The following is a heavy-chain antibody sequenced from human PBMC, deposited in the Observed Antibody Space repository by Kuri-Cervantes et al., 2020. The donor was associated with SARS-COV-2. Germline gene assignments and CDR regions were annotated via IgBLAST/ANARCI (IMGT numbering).Heavy chain of an antibody. CDR2: ISNSGKYM. D-gene: IGHD1-26*01. CDR3: TRMAVGRSESNFYYSGMDV. Sequence: GESLKISCTAFDFAFSTSTMNWVRQAPGKGLEWVSSISNSGKYMYYIDSVRGRFAISGDNAKNSLYLEMSSLRVDDTAVYYCTRMAVGRSESNFYYSGMDVWGQGTTVTVSS. CDR1: DFAFSTST. V-gene: IGHV3-21*01. J-gene: IGHJ6*02.